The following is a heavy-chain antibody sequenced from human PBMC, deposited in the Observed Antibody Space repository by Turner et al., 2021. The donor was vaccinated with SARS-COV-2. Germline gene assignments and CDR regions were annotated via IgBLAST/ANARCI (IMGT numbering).Heavy chain of an antibody. J-gene: IGHJ4*02. Sequence: IHLFESGGGLVQPGGSLRLSCAASGFTFSSYGMHWVRQAPGKGVEWVAIISYDGSNKYYADSVKGRFTISRDNSKNTLYLQMNSLRAEDTAVYYCAKIVGVLDYWGQGTLVTVSS. CDR2: ISYDGSNK. V-gene: IGHV3-30*18. D-gene: IGHD3-22*01. CDR3: AKIVGVLDY. CDR1: GFTFSSYG.